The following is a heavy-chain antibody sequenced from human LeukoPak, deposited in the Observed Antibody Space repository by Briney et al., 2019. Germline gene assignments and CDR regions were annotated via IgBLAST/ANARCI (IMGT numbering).Heavy chain of an antibody. V-gene: IGHV1-2*02. D-gene: IGHD1-26*01. Sequence: ASVKVSCKASGYTFTGYYMHWVRQAPGQGLEWMGWINPNSGGTNYAQKFQGRVTMTRDTSISTAYMELTSLTSDDTAMYYCARDNSVGETAWWSDPWGQGTLVTVSS. CDR3: ARDNSVGETAWWSDP. CDR1: GYTFTGYY. J-gene: IGHJ5*02. CDR2: INPNSGGT.